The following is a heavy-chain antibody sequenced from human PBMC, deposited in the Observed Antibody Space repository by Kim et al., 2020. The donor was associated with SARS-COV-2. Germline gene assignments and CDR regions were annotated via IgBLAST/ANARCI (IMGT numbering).Heavy chain of an antibody. CDR1: GASISTQNFY. D-gene: IGHD2-2*01. CDR3: AKYQTSTMLDY. J-gene: IGHJ4*02. Sequence: SETLSLTCSVSGASISTQNFYWGWVRQPPGKGLEWIGTIHYGGNTNYNPSLKSRVTISEDTSKNQFFLEVTSVTAADTAMYYCAKYQTSTMLDYWGQGTL. V-gene: IGHV4-39*01. CDR2: IHYGGNT.